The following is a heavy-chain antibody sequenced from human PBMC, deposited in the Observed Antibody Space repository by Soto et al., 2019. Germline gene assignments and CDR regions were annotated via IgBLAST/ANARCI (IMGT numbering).Heavy chain of an antibody. Sequence: SETLSLTCAVYGGSFSVYYWSWILQPPWKGLEWIGEINHSGSTNYNPSLKSRVTISVDTSKNQFSLKLSSVTAADTAVYYCARVGTYYDFWSGQRYYYYGMDVWGQGTTVTVSS. CDR2: INHSGST. J-gene: IGHJ6*02. D-gene: IGHD3-3*01. CDR1: GGSFSVYY. V-gene: IGHV4-34*01. CDR3: ARVGTYYDFWSGQRYYYYGMDV.